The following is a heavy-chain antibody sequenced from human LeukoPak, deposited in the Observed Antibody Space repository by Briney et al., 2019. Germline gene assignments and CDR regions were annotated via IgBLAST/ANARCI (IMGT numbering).Heavy chain of an antibody. D-gene: IGHD3-10*01. Sequence: ASETLSLTCAVYGGPFRDYYWSWIRKPPDMGLEWIGEINHSANTNYNPSHKSRASISVDTSKNQFSLKLNSVTAADTAVYYCARTHYYGSGSGIDYWGQGSLVTVSS. CDR3: ARTHYYGSGSGIDY. J-gene: IGHJ4*02. V-gene: IGHV4-34*01. CDR1: GGPFRDYY. CDR2: INHSANT.